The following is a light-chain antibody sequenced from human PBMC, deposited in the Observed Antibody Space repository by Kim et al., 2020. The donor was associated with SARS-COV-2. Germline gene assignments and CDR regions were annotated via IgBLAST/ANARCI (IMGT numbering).Light chain of an antibody. CDR2: DVY. J-gene: IGLJ2*01. Sequence: QSALTQPRSESGSPGQSVTISCSGTSDDIGAYNYVSWYQLHPGKAPKLLIYDVYKRPSGVPDRFSGFKSGNTASLTVSGLQAEDEAEYYCCSFAVKFGEGTQLTVL. CDR3: CSFAVK. CDR1: SDDIGAYNY. V-gene: IGLV2-11*01.